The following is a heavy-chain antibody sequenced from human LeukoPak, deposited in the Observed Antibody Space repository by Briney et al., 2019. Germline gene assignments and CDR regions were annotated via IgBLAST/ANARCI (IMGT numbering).Heavy chain of an antibody. CDR1: GYTFTSYG. CDR2: ISAYNGNT. Sequence: GVSVKVSCKASGYTFTSYGISWERQAPGQGLEWMGWISAYNGNTNYAQKLQGRVTMTTDTSTSTAYMELRSLRSDDTAVYYCARDRDGVDWFDPWGQGTLVTVSS. D-gene: IGHD4-17*01. V-gene: IGHV1-18*01. CDR3: ARDRDGVDWFDP. J-gene: IGHJ5*02.